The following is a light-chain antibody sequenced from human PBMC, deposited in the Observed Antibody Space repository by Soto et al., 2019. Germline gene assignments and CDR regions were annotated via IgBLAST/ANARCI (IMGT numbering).Light chain of an antibody. CDR3: QHYNNWLGT. Sequence: EIVMTQSPATLSVSPGARATLSCRASQSVGSDLVWYRQKPGQAPRLLIYGASNRATGVPDRFSGSGSGTEFFLTISSLQSEDFAVYYCQHYNNWLGTFGGGTKVDIK. CDR1: QSVGSD. J-gene: IGKJ4*01. V-gene: IGKV3-15*01. CDR2: GAS.